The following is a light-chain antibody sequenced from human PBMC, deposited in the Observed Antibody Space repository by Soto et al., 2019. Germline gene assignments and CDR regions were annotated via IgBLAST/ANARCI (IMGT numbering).Light chain of an antibody. Sequence: TQMTQSPSSLSASVGDRVTITCRAGQSISAFLNWYQQKPGKAPKLIIFEASRLQSGVPSRFSGSGAGTDFTLTISSLQLEDSATYYCQQSYSVLRTFGPGTKVDVK. CDR1: QSISAF. CDR2: EAS. CDR3: QQSYSVLRT. V-gene: IGKV1-39*01. J-gene: IGKJ3*01.